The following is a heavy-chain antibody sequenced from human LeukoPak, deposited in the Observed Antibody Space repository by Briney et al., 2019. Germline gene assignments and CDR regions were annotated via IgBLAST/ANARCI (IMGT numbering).Heavy chain of an antibody. CDR3: ARETYYDILTGYRPGAFDI. D-gene: IGHD3-9*01. V-gene: IGHV4-34*01. Sequence: SETLSLTCAVHGGSFSGYYWSWIRQPPGKGLEWIGEINHSGSTNYNPSLKSRVTISVDTSKNQFSLKLSSVTAADTAVYYCARETYYDILTGYRPGAFDIWGQGTMVTVSS. J-gene: IGHJ3*02. CDR1: GGSFSGYY. CDR2: INHSGST.